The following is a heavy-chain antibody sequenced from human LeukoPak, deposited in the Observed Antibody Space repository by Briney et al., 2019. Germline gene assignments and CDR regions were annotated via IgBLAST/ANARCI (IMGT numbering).Heavy chain of an antibody. CDR2: INHSGST. D-gene: IGHD1-7*01. V-gene: IGHV4-34*01. CDR3: TRRRNYLSHFDY. CDR1: GGSFSGYY. Sequence: SETLSLTCTVYGGSFSGYYWSWIRQPPGKGLEWIGEINHSGSTNYNASLKSRVTISVDTSKNQFSLKLSSVTAADTAVYYRTRRRNYLSHFDYWGQGTLVTVSS. J-gene: IGHJ4*02.